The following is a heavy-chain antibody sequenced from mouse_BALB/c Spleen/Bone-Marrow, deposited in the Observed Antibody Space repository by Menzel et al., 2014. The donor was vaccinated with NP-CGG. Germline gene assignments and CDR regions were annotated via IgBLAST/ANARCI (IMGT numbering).Heavy chain of an antibody. D-gene: IGHD1-1*01. Sequence: EVMLVESGAELVKPGASVKLSCTASGFNIKDTYMHWVKQRPEQGLEWIGRIDPANGNTKYDPKFQGKATITADTSSNTAYLQLSSLTSEDTAVYYCARGYGSSYGTGYFDVWDAATTVTVSS. V-gene: IGHV14-3*02. CDR2: IDPANGNT. J-gene: IGHJ1*01. CDR1: GFNIKDTY. CDR3: ARGYGSSYGTGYFDV.